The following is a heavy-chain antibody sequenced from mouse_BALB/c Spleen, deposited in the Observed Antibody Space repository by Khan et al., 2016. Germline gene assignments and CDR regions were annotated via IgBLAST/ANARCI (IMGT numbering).Heavy chain of an antibody. CDR2: IWGAGST. CDR1: GFSITGFA. Sequence: QVQLKESGPDLVAPSQSLSITCTVSGFSITGFAVNWVRQPPGKGLEWLGVIWGAGSTDYDSALKSRLSISKDNSKSQVFLKMNRLQTKGTARYYCASYYDYDGEFAYWGQGTLVTVSA. V-gene: IGHV2-6-7*01. J-gene: IGHJ3*01. D-gene: IGHD2-4*01. CDR3: ASYYDYDGEFAY.